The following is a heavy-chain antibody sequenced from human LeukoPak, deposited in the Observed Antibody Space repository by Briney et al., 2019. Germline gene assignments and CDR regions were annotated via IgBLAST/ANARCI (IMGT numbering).Heavy chain of an antibody. CDR1: GGSISSFY. CDR3: ARHVICGGGPCYGAALDY. J-gene: IGHJ4*02. Sequence: SETLSLTCTVSGGSISSFYWSWIRQPPGKGLEWIGYIHTSGSTNYSPSLRSRVTISVDSSKNQFSLKVSSVTAADTAVYYCARHVICGGGPCYGAALDYWGQGILVTVSS. V-gene: IGHV4-4*09. D-gene: IGHD2-21*01. CDR2: IHTSGST.